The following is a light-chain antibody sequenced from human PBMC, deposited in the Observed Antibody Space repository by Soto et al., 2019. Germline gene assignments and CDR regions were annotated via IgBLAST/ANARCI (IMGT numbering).Light chain of an antibody. V-gene: IGLV2-14*01. CDR2: DVS. Sequence: QSVLTQPASVSGSPGQSITVSCTGTSSDVGDYNYVSWYQQRPGKAPKLMIFDVSNRPTGVSNHFSGSKSGNTASLTISGLQAEDEADYYCSSYTSSSLYVFGSGTKVTVL. J-gene: IGLJ1*01. CDR1: SSDVGDYNY. CDR3: SSYTSSSLYV.